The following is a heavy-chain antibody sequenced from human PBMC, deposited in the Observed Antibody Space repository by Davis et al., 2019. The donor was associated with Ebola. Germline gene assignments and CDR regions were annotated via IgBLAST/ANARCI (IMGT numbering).Heavy chain of an antibody. Sequence: AASVKVSCKASGYTFTNYYMHWVRQAPGQGLEWMGIINPSGGSTTYAQKFQGRVTMTRDTSTSTVYMELSSLRSDDTAVYYSARGGYYYDISGYYGAFDIWGQGTMVTVSS. D-gene: IGHD3-22*01. CDR3: ARGGYYYDISGYYGAFDI. J-gene: IGHJ3*02. CDR1: GYTFTNYY. CDR2: INPSGGST. V-gene: IGHV1-46*01.